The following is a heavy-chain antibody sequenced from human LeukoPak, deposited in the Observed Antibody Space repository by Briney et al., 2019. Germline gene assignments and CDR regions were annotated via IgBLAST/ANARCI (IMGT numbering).Heavy chain of an antibody. CDR3: ARDGPGPYYDSSGHDY. J-gene: IGHJ4*02. D-gene: IGHD3-22*01. Sequence: GRSLRLSCAASGFTFSSYSMNWVRQAPGKGLEWVSYISSSSSTIYYADSVKGRFTISRDNAKNSLYLQMNGLRAEDTAVYYCARDGPGPYYDSSGHDYWGQGTLVTVSS. CDR1: GFTFSSYS. V-gene: IGHV3-48*01. CDR2: ISSSSSTI.